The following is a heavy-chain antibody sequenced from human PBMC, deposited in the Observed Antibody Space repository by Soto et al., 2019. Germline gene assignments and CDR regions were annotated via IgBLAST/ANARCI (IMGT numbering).Heavy chain of an antibody. CDR1: GFTFITYS. V-gene: IGHV3-23*01. CDR3: AKLPAAQSYFDF. CDR2: ISGSGGST. D-gene: IGHD2-2*01. J-gene: IGHJ4*02. Sequence: GGSLRLSCAASGFTFITYSMSWVRQAPGKGLEWVSIISGSGGSTYYPDSVKGRFTISRDNSKNTLYLQMNSLRADDTAVYYCAKLPAAQSYFDFWGQGTLVTVS.